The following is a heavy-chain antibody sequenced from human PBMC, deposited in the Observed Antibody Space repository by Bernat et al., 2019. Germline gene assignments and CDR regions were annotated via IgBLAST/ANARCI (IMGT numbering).Heavy chain of an antibody. CDR3: ASSFDYYDSSGYYLDAFDI. Sequence: EVQLLESGGGLVQPGGSLRLSCVASGFTFSSYAMSWVRQAPGKGLEWVSLITGSGANTYYADSVKGRFTISRDNSKNTLYLQMNSLRADDTAVYYCASSFDYYDSSGYYLDAFDIWGQGTMVTVSS. D-gene: IGHD3-22*01. V-gene: IGHV3-23*01. CDR2: ITGSGANT. CDR1: GFTFSSYA. J-gene: IGHJ3*02.